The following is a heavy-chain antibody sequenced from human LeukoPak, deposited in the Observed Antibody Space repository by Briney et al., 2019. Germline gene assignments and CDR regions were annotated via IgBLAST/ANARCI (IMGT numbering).Heavy chain of an antibody. Sequence: PGGSLRLSCAASGFTFSSYAMHWVRQAPGEGLEWVANIKQDGSEKYYVGSVKGRFTISRDNAENSLYLQMNSLRVEDTAVYYCVRAVGASASYWGQGTLVTVSS. V-gene: IGHV3-7*03. J-gene: IGHJ4*02. CDR2: IKQDGSEK. D-gene: IGHD3-10*01. CDR3: VRAVGASASY. CDR1: GFTFSSYA.